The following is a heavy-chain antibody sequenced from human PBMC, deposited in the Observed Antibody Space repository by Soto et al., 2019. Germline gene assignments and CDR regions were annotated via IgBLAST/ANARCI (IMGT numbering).Heavy chain of an antibody. CDR2: ISAYNGNT. CDR1: GYTFTSYG. D-gene: IGHD3-16*01. Sequence: QVQLVQSGAEVKKPGASVKVSCKASGYTFTSYGISWVRQAPGQGLEWMGWISAYNGNTNYAQKLQGRVTMTTDTTKSTACMELRSLRSDDTPVYYCARVLRYRPNTYYFDCCGHGTLVTVSS. V-gene: IGHV1-18*01. J-gene: IGHJ4*01. CDR3: ARVLRYRPNTYYFDC.